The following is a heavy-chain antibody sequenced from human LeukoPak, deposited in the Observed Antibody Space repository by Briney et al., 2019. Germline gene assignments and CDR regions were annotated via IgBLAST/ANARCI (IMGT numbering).Heavy chain of an antibody. Sequence: GESLKISCKGSGYSFTSYWIGWVRQLPGKGLEWMGIIYPGDSDTRYSPSFQGQVTISADKSISTAYLQWSSLKASDTAMYYCARGKYCSSTSCYDGWLSSFDPWGQGTLVTVSS. CDR2: IYPGDSDT. CDR1: GYSFTSYW. D-gene: IGHD2-2*01. J-gene: IGHJ5*02. V-gene: IGHV5-51*01. CDR3: ARGKYCSSTSCYDGWLSSFDP.